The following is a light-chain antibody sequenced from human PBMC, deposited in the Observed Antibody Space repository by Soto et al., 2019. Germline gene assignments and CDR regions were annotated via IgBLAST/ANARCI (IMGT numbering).Light chain of an antibody. V-gene: IGKV3-11*01. Sequence: EIVLTQSPATLSVSPGERVSLSCRASQSVDINLAWYQQKPGQAPRLLIYGASTRATGIPARFSGSGSGTDFTLTISSLEPEDFAVYYCQQRSNWPPTFGGGTKVDIK. CDR1: QSVDIN. CDR2: GAS. CDR3: QQRSNWPPT. J-gene: IGKJ4*01.